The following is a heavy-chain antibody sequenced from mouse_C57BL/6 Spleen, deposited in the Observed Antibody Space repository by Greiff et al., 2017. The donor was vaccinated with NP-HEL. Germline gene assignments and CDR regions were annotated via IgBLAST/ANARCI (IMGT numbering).Heavy chain of an antibody. Sequence: EVKLMESEGGLVQPGRSMKLSCTASGFTFSDYYMAWVRQVPEKGLEWVANINYDGSSTYYLDSLKSRFIISRDNAKNILYLQMSSLKSEDTATYYCARGDYGGFAYWGQGTLVTVSA. CDR1: GFTFSDYY. V-gene: IGHV5-16*01. J-gene: IGHJ3*01. CDR3: ARGDYGGFAY. CDR2: INYDGSST. D-gene: IGHD1-1*01.